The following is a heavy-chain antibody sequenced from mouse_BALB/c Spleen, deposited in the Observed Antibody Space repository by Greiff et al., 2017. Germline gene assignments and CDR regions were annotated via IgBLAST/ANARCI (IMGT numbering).Heavy chain of an antibody. D-gene: IGHD1-1*02. V-gene: IGHV1-55*01. CDR1: GYNFTSYW. J-gene: IGHJ2*01. CDR2: IYPGSGST. CDR3: ARWYMDY. Sequence: QVQLQQSGAELVKPGTSVKLSCKASGYNFTSYWINWVKLRPGQGLEWIGDIYPGSGSTNYNEKFKSKATLTVDTSSSTAYMQLSSLASEDSALYYCARWYMDYWGQGTTLTVSS.